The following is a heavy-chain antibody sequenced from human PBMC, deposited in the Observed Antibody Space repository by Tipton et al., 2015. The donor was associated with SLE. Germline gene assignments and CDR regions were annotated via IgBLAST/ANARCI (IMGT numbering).Heavy chain of an antibody. D-gene: IGHD3-10*01. Sequence: TLSLTCTVSGDSISAYHWSWIRQPPGKGLEWIGYINYDGTTNCNPSPKSRVTISVDTSKNQFSLSLSSVTAADTAVFYCATYLMGGGGRGYWGQGALVTVSP. CDR1: GDSISAYH. V-gene: IGHV4-59*01. J-gene: IGHJ4*02. CDR2: INYDGTT. CDR3: ATYLMGGGGRGY.